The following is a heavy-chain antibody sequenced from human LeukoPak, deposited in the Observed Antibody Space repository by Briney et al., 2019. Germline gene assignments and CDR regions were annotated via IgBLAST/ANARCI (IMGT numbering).Heavy chain of an antibody. CDR2: IVSSDEK. J-gene: IGHJ5*02. Sequence: SGPPLVNPTETLTLPCTVSGLSVSNARMGVSWIRQPPGKALEWLAHIVSSDEKSYSTSLQSMLALSKDTLKSQVALSITTMSPVDTATYYCARIRAEAGTFRWFDPWGQGTLVTVSS. V-gene: IGHV2-26*01. CDR3: ARIRAEAGTFRWFDP. D-gene: IGHD6-13*01. CDR1: GLSVSNARMG.